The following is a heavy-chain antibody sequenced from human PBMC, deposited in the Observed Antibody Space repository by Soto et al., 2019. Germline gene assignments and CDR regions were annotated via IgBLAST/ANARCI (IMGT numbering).Heavy chain of an antibody. J-gene: IGHJ4*02. V-gene: IGHV3-48*01. CDR1: GFTFSSYS. Sequence: GGSLRLSCAASGFTFSSYSMNWVRQAPGKGLEWVSYISSSSSTIYYADSVKGRFTISRDNAKNSLYLQMNSLRAEDTAVYYCASSYDIVLDYWGQGTLVTVSS. D-gene: IGHD3-9*01. CDR3: ASSYDIVLDY. CDR2: ISSSSSTI.